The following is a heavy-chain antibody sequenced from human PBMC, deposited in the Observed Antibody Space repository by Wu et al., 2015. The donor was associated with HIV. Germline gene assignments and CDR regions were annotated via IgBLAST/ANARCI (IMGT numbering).Heavy chain of an antibody. CDR3: ARDSAWVGRGTTHAFDI. D-gene: IGHD1-26*01. V-gene: IGHV1-18*01. CDR2: ISAYNGNT. J-gene: IGHJ3*02. Sequence: QVQLVQSGAEVKKPGASVKVSCKASGYTFTSYGISWVRQAPGQGLEWMGWISAYNGNTNYAQKLQGRVTMTTDTSTSTAYMELRSLRSDDTAVYYCARDSAWVGRGTTHAFDIWGQGTMVTVSS. CDR1: GYTFTSYG.